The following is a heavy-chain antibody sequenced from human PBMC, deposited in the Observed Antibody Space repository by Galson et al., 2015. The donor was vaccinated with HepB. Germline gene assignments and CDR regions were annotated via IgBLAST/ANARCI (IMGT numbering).Heavy chain of an antibody. CDR3: VIVPRNWPQYYFFSMNL. CDR2: ISGNGDST. V-gene: IGHV3-64D*06. J-gene: IGHJ6*02. CDR1: GFTFSSYA. Sequence: SLRLSCAASGFTFSSYAMHWVRQAPGKGLEYVSAISGNGDSTYYADSVKGRFTISRDNSNNTLYLQMSSLRAEDTAVYYCVIVPRNWPQYYFFSMNLWGQGTTVTVSS. D-gene: IGHD2/OR15-2a*01.